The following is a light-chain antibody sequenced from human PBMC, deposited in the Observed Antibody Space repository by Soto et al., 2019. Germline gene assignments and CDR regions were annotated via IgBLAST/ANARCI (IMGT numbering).Light chain of an antibody. J-gene: IGKJ1*01. CDR3: HQYNNWWT. Sequence: VTTQSPATLSVSPGERATLSCRASQTVSTSLAWYQQKPGQAPRLLIYGASARASGVPARFSGSGSGTEFTLTISSLQSEDSAVYYCHQYNNWWTFGQGTKVDI. CDR1: QTVSTS. CDR2: GAS. V-gene: IGKV3-15*01.